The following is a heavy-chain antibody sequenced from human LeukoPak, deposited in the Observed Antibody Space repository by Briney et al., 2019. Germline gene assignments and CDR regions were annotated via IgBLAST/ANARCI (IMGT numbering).Heavy chain of an antibody. V-gene: IGHV3-66*01. CDR2: IYSGGTT. J-gene: IGHJ4*02. Sequence: PGGSLRLSCAASGFTVSTNYMTWVRQAPGKGLEWVSVIYSGGTTYYADSVKGRFSISRDNSKNTLYLQMNSLRAEDTAVYYCAKDPGTVVTLLDYYFDYWGQGTLVTVSS. CDR1: GFTVSTNY. CDR3: AKDPGTVVTLLDYYFDY. D-gene: IGHD4-23*01.